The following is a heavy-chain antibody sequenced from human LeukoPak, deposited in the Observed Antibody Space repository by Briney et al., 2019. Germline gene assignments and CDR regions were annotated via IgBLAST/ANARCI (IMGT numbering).Heavy chain of an antibody. CDR2: IYYSGSN. D-gene: IGHD2-15*01. Sequence: SETLSLTCTVSGGSISSYYWSWIRQPPGKGLEWIGYIYYSGSNNYNPYLKSRVTLSVDTSKNQFSLKLSSVTAADTAVYYCARVGMRCRGGSCHSQYFQHWGQGTLVTVSS. V-gene: IGHV4-59*01. J-gene: IGHJ1*01. CDR3: ARVGMRCRGGSCHSQYFQH. CDR1: GGSISSYY.